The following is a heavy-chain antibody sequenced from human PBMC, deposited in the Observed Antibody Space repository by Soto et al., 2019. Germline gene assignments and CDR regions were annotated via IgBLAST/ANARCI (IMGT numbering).Heavy chain of an antibody. J-gene: IGHJ6*03. CDR3: ASVTRDVFPEGVADLESGHYMDV. Sequence: QVQLVQSGAEVKKPGSSVKVSCKASGGTFSSYTISWVRQAPGQGLEWMGRIIPILGIANYAQKFQGRVMITADKTTSSAYMELSSLRSEDTAVYYCASVTRDVFPEGVADLESGHYMDVWGKGTTVTVSS. CDR2: IIPILGIA. CDR1: GGTFSSYT. V-gene: IGHV1-69*02. D-gene: IGHD2-15*01.